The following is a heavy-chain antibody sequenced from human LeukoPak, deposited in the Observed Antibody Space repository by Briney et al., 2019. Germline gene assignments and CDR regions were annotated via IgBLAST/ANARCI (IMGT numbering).Heavy chain of an antibody. J-gene: IGHJ6*03. Sequence: SETLSLTCTVSGGSISSYYWSWIRQPPGKGLEWIGYIYYSGSTNYNPSLKSRVTISVDTSKNQFSLKLSSVTAADTAVYYCARLGTAMAYYYYMDVWGKGTTVTVSS. CDR3: ARLGTAMAYYYYMDV. V-gene: IGHV4-59*08. D-gene: IGHD5-18*01. CDR2: IYYSGST. CDR1: GGSISSYY.